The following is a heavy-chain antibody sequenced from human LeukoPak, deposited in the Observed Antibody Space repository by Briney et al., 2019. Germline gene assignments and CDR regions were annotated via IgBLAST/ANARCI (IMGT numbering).Heavy chain of an antibody. CDR2: INHSGST. J-gene: IGHJ3*02. D-gene: IGHD4-23*01. V-gene: IGHV4-34*01. CDR3: ASQVVTLGPDAFDI. CDR1: GGSFSGYY. Sequence: PSETLSLTCAVYGGSFSGYYWSWIRQPPAKGLQWIGEINHSGSTNYNPSLKSRVTISVDTSKNQFSLKLSSVTAADTAVYYCASQVVTLGPDAFDIWGQGTMVTVSS.